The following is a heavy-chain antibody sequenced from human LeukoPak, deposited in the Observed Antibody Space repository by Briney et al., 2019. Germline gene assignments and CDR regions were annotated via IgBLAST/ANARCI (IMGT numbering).Heavy chain of an antibody. CDR1: GFTFSSYA. CDR3: AKGPSVAEPHYSWFDP. J-gene: IGHJ5*02. CDR2: ISGSGGST. D-gene: IGHD2-15*01. Sequence: GGSLRLSCAASGFTFSSYAMSWVRQAPGKGLEWASGISGSGGSTYHGDSVKGRFTISRDNSKNTLYLQMNSLRAEDTAVYYCAKGPSVAEPHYSWFDPWGQGTLVTVSS. V-gene: IGHV3-23*01.